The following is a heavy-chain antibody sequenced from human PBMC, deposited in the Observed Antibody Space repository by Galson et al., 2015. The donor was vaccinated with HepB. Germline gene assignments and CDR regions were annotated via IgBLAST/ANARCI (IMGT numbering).Heavy chain of an antibody. V-gene: IGHV3-64*01. CDR1: GFTFNHYA. D-gene: IGHD6-19*01. CDR2: INMNGADT. J-gene: IGHJ3*01. Sequence: LRLSCAASGFTFNHYAMNWVRQAPGKGLEYVSAINMNGADTYYAKSVKDRFTISRDNSKNTLYLQMGSLRVEDMAVYYCARSWGWYDAFDVWGQGTMVTVSP. CDR3: ARSWGWYDAFDV.